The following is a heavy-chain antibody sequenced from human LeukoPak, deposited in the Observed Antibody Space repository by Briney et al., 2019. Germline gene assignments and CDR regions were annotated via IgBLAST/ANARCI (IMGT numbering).Heavy chain of an antibody. Sequence: ASVKVSCKASGGTFSSYAISWVRQAPGQGLEWMGRIIPILGIANYAQKFQGRVTITADKSTSTAYMELSSLRSEDTAVYYCARSYEITMVRKSKDAFDIWGQGTMVTVSS. CDR1: GGTFSSYA. CDR3: ARSYEITMVRKSKDAFDI. D-gene: IGHD3-10*01. V-gene: IGHV1-69*04. CDR2: IIPILGIA. J-gene: IGHJ3*02.